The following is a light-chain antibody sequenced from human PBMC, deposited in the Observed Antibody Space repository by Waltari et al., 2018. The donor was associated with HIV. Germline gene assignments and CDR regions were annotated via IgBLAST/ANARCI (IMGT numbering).Light chain of an antibody. Sequence: QSVLTQPPSVSGAPGQRVTISCTGSSSNIGAHYDVHWYQQLPGTAPKLLIYGNNNRPSGVPDRLAGAKSGTSASRAITGLQAEDEADYYCQSYDSSLSGSRVFGGGTKLTVL. CDR3: QSYDSSLSGSRV. CDR2: GNN. J-gene: IGLJ3*02. CDR1: SSNIGAHYD. V-gene: IGLV1-40*01.